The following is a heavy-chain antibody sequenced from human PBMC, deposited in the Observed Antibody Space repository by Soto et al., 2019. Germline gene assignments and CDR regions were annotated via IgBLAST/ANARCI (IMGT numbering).Heavy chain of an antibody. CDR2: INHSGST. V-gene: IGHV4-34*01. D-gene: IGHD4-17*01. CDR1: GGSFSGYY. CDR3: ARGRATVTTTRRYYYYGMDV. Sequence: SDTLSLTCAVYGGSFSGYYWSWIRQPPGKGLEWIGEINHSGSTNYNPSLKSRVTISVDTSKNQFSLKLSSVTAADTAVYYCARGRATVTTTRRYYYYGMDVWXQGTTVTVSS. J-gene: IGHJ6*02.